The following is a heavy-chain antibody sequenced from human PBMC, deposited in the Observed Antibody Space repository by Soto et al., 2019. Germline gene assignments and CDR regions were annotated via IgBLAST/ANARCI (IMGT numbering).Heavy chain of an antibody. V-gene: IGHV4-4*02. CDR2: IYHSGST. J-gene: IGHJ5*02. D-gene: IGHD2-21*02. CDR3: ARATYPACGGDCSPRFDP. CDR1: GGSISSSNW. Sequence: QVQLQESGPGLVKPSGTLSLTCAVSGGSISSSNWWSWVRQPPGKGLEWIGEIYHSGSTNYNPSLKSPVTISVDKSKNQFSLKLSSVTAADTAVYYCARATYPACGGDCSPRFDPWGQGTLVTVSS.